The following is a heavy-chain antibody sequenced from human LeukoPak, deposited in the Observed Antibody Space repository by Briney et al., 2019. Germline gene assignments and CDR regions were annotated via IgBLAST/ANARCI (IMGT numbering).Heavy chain of an antibody. V-gene: IGHV1-2*02. CDR3: ARDRSGVVPAAS. CDR2: INPNSGGT. D-gene: IGHD2-2*01. Sequence: GASVKVSCKASGYTFTGYYMQWVRQAPGQGLEWMGWINPNSGGTNYAQKFQGRVTMTRDTSISTAYMELSRLRTDDTAVYYCARDRSGVVPAASWGQGNLVTVSS. J-gene: IGHJ4*02. CDR1: GYTFTGYY.